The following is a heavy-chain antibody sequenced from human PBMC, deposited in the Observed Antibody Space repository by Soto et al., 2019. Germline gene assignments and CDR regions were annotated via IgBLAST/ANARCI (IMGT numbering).Heavy chain of an antibody. CDR1: GYTFTSYG. J-gene: IGHJ4*02. Sequence: QVQLVQSGAEVKKPGASVKVSCKASGYTFTSYGISWVRQAPGQGLEWMGWISAYNGNTNYAQKLQGRVTMXTXTXXSTAYMELRSMRSDDTAVYYCARDKGDGSGSYYGYWGQGTLVTVSS. CDR2: ISAYNGNT. D-gene: IGHD3-10*01. CDR3: ARDKGDGSGSYYGY. V-gene: IGHV1-18*01.